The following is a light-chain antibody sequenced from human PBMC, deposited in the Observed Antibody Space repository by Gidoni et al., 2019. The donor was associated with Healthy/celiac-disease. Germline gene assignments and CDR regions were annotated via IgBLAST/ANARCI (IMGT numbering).Light chain of an antibody. CDR2: WAS. Sequence: DIVMTQSPDSLAVSLGERATINCKSSPSVLYSSNNKNYLAWYQQKPGQPPKLLIYWASTRESGVPDRFSGSGSGTDFTLTNSSLQAEDVAVYYCQQYYSTIFTFGPGTKVDIK. V-gene: IGKV4-1*01. J-gene: IGKJ3*01. CDR3: QQYYSTIFT. CDR1: PSVLYSSNNKNY.